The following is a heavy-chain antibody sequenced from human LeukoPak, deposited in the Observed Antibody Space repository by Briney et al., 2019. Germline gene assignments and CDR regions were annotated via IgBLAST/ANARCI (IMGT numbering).Heavy chain of an antibody. CDR2: ISGSGGTT. J-gene: IGHJ4*02. D-gene: IGHD2-2*01. CDR1: GFTFSSYT. CDR3: AKDRGIVVVPTLFDY. V-gene: IGHV3-23*01. Sequence: PGGSLRLSCAASGFTFSSYTMSWVRQAPGKGLEWVSGISGSGGTTRHADSVKGRFTISRDNSKNTLYLQMNSLRAEDTAVYYCAKDRGIVVVPTLFDYGGQGTLVTVSS.